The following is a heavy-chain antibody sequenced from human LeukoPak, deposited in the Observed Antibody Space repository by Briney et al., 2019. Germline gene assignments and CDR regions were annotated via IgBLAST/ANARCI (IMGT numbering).Heavy chain of an antibody. D-gene: IGHD4-11*01. CDR1: GFSFSDYW. CDR3: GRDNNYKVDV. Sequence: PGGSLRLSCAASGFSFSDYWMVWVRQAPGKGLVWVSNIKTDGSVTNYADSVKGRSTISRDNAKNTLYLQMNSLRAEDTAVYYCGRDNNYKVDVWGKGTTVTASS. V-gene: IGHV3-74*01. CDR2: IKTDGSVT. J-gene: IGHJ6*04.